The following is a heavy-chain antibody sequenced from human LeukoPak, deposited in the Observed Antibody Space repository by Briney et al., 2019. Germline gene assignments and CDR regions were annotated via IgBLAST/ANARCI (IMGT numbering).Heavy chain of an antibody. D-gene: IGHD1-7*01. CDR2: IYNSGIT. V-gene: IGHV4-4*07. CDR1: GGSISSYY. CDR3: AIYYWDLGWFDP. J-gene: IGHJ5*02. Sequence: SETLSLTCTVSGGSISSYYWTWIRQPAGRRLEWIGRIYNSGITNYNPSLKSRITMSVDMSKSQFSLKLSSVTAADTAVYYCAIYYWDLGWFDPWGQGTLVTVSS.